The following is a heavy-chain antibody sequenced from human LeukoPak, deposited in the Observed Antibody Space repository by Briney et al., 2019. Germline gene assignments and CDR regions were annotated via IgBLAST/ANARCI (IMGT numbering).Heavy chain of an antibody. CDR3: AREDGAAVGYFDL. Sequence: GESLRLSCAASGFTFSSYWMHWVRQDPGKGLVWVSRVNVSGNSAYTDSVKGRFTISRDNAKNTLFLQMNSLRAEDTAVYYCAREDGAAVGYFDLWGRGTLVTVSS. D-gene: IGHD6-13*01. J-gene: IGHJ4*02. CDR1: GFTFSSYW. CDR2: VNVSGNSA. V-gene: IGHV3-74*01.